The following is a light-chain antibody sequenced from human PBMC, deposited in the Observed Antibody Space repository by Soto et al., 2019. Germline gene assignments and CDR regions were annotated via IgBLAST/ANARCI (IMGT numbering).Light chain of an antibody. J-gene: IGLJ2*01. CDR1: SSDVGAYNY. CDR3: SSYTSSNTLV. CDR2: EVS. V-gene: IGLV2-14*01. Sequence: QSVLTQPASVSGSPGQSITISCTGTSSDVGAYNYVSWYQQHPGKAPKLMIFEVSDRPSGVSNRFSGPKSGNTASRTISGLQAEDEADYYCSSYTSSNTLVFGGGTKVTVL.